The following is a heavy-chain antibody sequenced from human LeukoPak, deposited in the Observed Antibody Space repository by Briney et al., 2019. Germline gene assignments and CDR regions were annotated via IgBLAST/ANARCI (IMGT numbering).Heavy chain of an antibody. Sequence: GASVKVSCKASGYTFTGYYMHWVRQAPGQGLEWMGWINPNSGGTNYAQKFQGRVTMTRDTSISTAYMELSRLRSDDTAVYYCARFGTNWYYDFWSGTGFDPWGQGTLVTVSS. D-gene: IGHD3-3*01. J-gene: IGHJ5*02. CDR3: ARFGTNWYYDFWSGTGFDP. CDR2: INPNSGGT. CDR1: GYTFTGYY. V-gene: IGHV1-2*02.